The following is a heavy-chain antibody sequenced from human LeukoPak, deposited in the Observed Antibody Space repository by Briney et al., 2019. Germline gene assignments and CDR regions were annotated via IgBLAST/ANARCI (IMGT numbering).Heavy chain of an antibody. Sequence: SETLSLTCAVYGGSFSGYYWSWIRQPPGKGLEWIGEINHSGSTNYNPSLKSRVTISVDTSKNQFSLKLSSVTAADTAVYYCARLGVRGVIPKKRNWFDPWGQGTLVTVSS. J-gene: IGHJ5*02. V-gene: IGHV4-34*01. CDR3: ARLGVRGVIPKKRNWFDP. CDR2: INHSGST. CDR1: GGSFSGYY. D-gene: IGHD3-10*01.